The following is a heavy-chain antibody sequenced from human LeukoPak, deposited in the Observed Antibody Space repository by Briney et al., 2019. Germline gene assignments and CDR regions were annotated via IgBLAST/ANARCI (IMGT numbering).Heavy chain of an antibody. J-gene: IGHJ6*03. CDR2: ISSSGSTI. V-gene: IGHV3-11*01. CDR3: ARARIAAHYYYYYMDV. Sequence: GGSLGLSCAASGFTFSDYYMSWIRQAPGKGLEWVSYISSSGSTIYYADSAKGRFTISRDNAKNSLYLQMNSLRAEDTAVYYCARARIAAHYYYYYMDVWGKGTTVTVSS. D-gene: IGHD6-6*01. CDR1: GFTFSDYY.